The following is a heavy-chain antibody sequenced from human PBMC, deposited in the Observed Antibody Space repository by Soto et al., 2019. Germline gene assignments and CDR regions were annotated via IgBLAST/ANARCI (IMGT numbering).Heavy chain of an antibody. CDR3: ITMTQVEVDRGFD. D-gene: IGHD5-12*01. CDR2: IKSRTDGGTT. CDR1: GVTFNDAG. J-gene: IGHJ4*02. Sequence: EGTRRRSCAASGVTFNDAGLSWVRQAPGKGLEWVGRIKSRTDGGTTDYAAPVKGRFTISRAASKNTLYLQMDSLTTEDTAIYYCITMTQVEVDRGFDWGQGTLVTVSS. V-gene: IGHV3-15*01.